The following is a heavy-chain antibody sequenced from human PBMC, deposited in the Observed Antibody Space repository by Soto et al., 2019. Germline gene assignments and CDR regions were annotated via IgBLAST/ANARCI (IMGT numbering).Heavy chain of an antibody. J-gene: IGHJ6*02. CDR2: ISAYNGNT. D-gene: IGHD3-22*01. CDR1: GYTFTSYG. Sequence: ASVKVSCKASGYTFTSYGISWVRQAPGQGLEWMGWISAYNGNTNYAQKLQGRVPMTTDTSTSTAYMELRSLRSDDTAVYYCARTIFDSSGYYPPPVYYYGMDVWGQGTTVTVSS. CDR3: ARTIFDSSGYYPPPVYYYGMDV. V-gene: IGHV1-18*01.